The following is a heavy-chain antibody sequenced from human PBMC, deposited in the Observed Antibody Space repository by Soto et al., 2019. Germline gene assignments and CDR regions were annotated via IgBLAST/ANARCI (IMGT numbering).Heavy chain of an antibody. CDR2: IYYSGST. Sequence: SETLSLTCTVSGGSISSYYWSWIRQPPGKGLEWIGYIYYSGSTNYNPSLKSRVTISVDTSKNQFSLKLSSVTAADTAVYYCARSVVVPAAMVFYFDYWGQGTLVTVSS. V-gene: IGHV4-59*01. CDR1: GGSISSYY. CDR3: ARSVVVPAAMVFYFDY. D-gene: IGHD2-2*01. J-gene: IGHJ4*02.